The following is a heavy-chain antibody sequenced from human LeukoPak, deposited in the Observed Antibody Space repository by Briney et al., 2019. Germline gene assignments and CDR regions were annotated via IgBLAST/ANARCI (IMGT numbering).Heavy chain of an antibody. V-gene: IGHV4-34*01. D-gene: IGHD3-22*01. CDR1: GGSFSGYY. J-gene: IGHJ4*02. Sequence: PSETLSLTCAVYGGSFSGYYWSWIRQPPGKGLEWIGEINHSGSTNYNPSLKSRVTISVDTSKNQFSLKLSSVTAADTAVYYCASTTYYYDSSGYIPALDYWGQGTLVTVSS. CDR2: INHSGST. CDR3: ASTTYYYDSSGYIPALDY.